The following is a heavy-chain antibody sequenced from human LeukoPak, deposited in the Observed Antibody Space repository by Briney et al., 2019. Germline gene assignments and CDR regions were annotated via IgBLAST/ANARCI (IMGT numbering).Heavy chain of an antibody. J-gene: IGHJ5*02. CDR1: GFTFSSYS. V-gene: IGHV3-21*01. CDR3: ARDQRVGQTVTTPMAWFDP. CDR2: ISSISSYI. Sequence: GGSLRLSCAASGFTFSSYSMNWVRQAPGKGLEWVSSISSISSYIYYADSVKGGFTVSRDNAKSSLYMQMNSLRAEDTAVYYCARDQRVGQTVTTPMAWFDPWGQGTLVTVSS. D-gene: IGHD4-17*01.